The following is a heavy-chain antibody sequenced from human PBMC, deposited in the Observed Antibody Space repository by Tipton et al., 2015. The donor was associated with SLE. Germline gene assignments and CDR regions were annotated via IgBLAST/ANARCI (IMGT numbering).Heavy chain of an antibody. CDR2: INDEGRSA. J-gene: IGHJ4*02. CDR1: GFNFRSYW. D-gene: IGHD5-18*01. CDR3: VAGYNYGYADY. Sequence: SLRLSCAASGFNFRSYWMHWVRQVPGKGLAWVSRINDEGRSASYADSVQGRFTISRDNAKNMLYLQMNSLRAEDTAAYYCVAGYNYGYADYWGQRTLVTVSS. V-gene: IGHV3-74*01.